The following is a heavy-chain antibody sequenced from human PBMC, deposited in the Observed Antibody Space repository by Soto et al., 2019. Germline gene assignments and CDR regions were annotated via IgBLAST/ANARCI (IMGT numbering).Heavy chain of an antibody. CDR2: INHSGST. CDR3: ARGRYGDYVIDY. V-gene: IGHV4-34*01. Sequence: XETLSLTCAVDGWSFSGYYWSWIRQPPGKGLDWIGEINHSGSTNYNPSLKSRVTISVDTSKNQFSLKLSSVTAADTAVYYCARGRYGDYVIDYWGQGTLVTVSS. D-gene: IGHD4-17*01. J-gene: IGHJ4*02. CDR1: GWSFSGYY.